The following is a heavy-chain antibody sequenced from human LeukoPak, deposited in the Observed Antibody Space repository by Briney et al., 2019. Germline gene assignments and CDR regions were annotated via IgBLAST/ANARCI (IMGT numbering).Heavy chain of an antibody. CDR2: ISYDGSNK. V-gene: IGHV3-30*18. J-gene: IGHJ5*02. Sequence: VRSLRLSCAASGFTFSSYGMHWVRQAPGKGLEWVAVISYDGSNKYYADSVKGRFTISRDNSKNTLYLQMNSLRAEDTAVYYCAKDLSYANWFDPWGQGTLVTVSS. CDR3: AKDLSYANWFDP. CDR1: GFTFSSYG. D-gene: IGHD1-26*01.